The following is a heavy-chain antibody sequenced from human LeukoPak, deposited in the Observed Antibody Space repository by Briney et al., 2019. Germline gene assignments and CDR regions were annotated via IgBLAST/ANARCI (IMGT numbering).Heavy chain of an antibody. D-gene: IGHD3-10*01. CDR2: INWNGGST. CDR3: ARGGFGELFSSDY. V-gene: IGHV3-20*04. Sequence: SGGSLTLSCAASGFPFDDYGLSWVRQAPGKGLEWVSGINWNGGSTGYADSVKGRFTISRENAKNSLYLQMNSLRAEDTAVYYCARGGFGELFSSDYWGQGTLVTVSS. J-gene: IGHJ4*02. CDR1: GFPFDDYG.